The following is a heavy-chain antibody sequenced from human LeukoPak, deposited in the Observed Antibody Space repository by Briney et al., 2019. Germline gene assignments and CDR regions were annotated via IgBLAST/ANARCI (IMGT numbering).Heavy chain of an antibody. CDR1: GGSFSGYY. V-gene: IGHV4-34*01. Sequence: KASETLSLTCAVYGGSFSGYYWSWVRQPPGKGLEWIGEINHSGSTNYNPSLKSRVTISVDTSKSQFFLNLRSVTAADTAVYYCARDSGTTGEVKFVPWGPGILVTVSS. J-gene: IGHJ5*02. D-gene: IGHD4-17*01. CDR2: INHSGST. CDR3: ARDSGTTGEVKFVP.